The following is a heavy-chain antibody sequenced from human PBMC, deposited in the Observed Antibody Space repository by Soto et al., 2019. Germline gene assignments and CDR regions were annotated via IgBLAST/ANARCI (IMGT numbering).Heavy chain of an antibody. D-gene: IGHD3-3*01. CDR1: GGSISSGDYY. V-gene: IGHV4-30-4*01. CDR2: IYYSGST. J-gene: IGHJ4*02. Sequence: NPSETLSLTCTVSGGSISSGDYYWSWIRQPPGKGLEWIGYIYYSGSTYYNPSLKSRVTISVDTSKNQFSLKLSSVTAADTAVYYCARGVKYYDFWSGYNIQFDYWGQGTLVTVPS. CDR3: ARGVKYYDFWSGYNIQFDY.